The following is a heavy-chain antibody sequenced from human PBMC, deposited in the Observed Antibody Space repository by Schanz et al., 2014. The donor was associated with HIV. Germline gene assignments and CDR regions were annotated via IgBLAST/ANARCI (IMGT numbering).Heavy chain of an antibody. CDR1: GLTLSSYG. V-gene: IGHV3-23*04. Sequence: EQLVESGGGLVKPGGSLRLSCAASGLTLSSYGMSWVRQAPGKGLEWVSSISGGSGSTFYADSVKGRFTISRVNSKNTLYLQMNSLRAEDTAIYYCAKTSITLGMDVWGQGTTVTVSS. CDR3: AKTSITLGMDV. D-gene: IGHD1-20*01. J-gene: IGHJ6*02. CDR2: ISGGSGST.